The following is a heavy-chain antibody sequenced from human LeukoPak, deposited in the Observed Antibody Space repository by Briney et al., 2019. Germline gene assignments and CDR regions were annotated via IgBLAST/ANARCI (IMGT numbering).Heavy chain of an antibody. Sequence: GESLKISCKGSGYSFANYWIGWVRQMPGKGLEWMGVIYPGDSDTRYSPSFQGQVTISADKSISTAYLQWSSLKASDTAMYYCARHHMSSWYSGFDPWGQGTLVTVSS. CDR3: ARHHMSSWYSGFDP. D-gene: IGHD2-15*01. CDR1: GYSFANYW. J-gene: IGHJ5*02. CDR2: IYPGDSDT. V-gene: IGHV5-51*01.